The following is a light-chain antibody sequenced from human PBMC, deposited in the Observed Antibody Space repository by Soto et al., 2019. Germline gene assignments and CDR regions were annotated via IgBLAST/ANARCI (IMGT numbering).Light chain of an antibody. J-gene: IGLJ3*02. CDR3: AAWDDSLNGWV. CDR2: NNN. V-gene: IGLV1-44*01. Sequence: QSVLTQPPSASGTPGQRVTISCSGSSSNIGSNAVNWYQQIPGTAPKLLIYNNNQRPSGVPDRFSGSKSGTSASLAISGLQSEDEADYYCAAWDDSLNGWVFGGGTKLTVL. CDR1: SSNIGSNA.